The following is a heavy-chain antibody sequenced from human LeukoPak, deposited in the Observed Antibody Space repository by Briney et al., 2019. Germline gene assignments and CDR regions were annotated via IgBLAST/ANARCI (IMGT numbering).Heavy chain of an antibody. Sequence: SVKVSCKAPGGTFSSYAISWVRQARGQGLEWMGRIIPILGIANYAQKFQGRVTITADKSTSTAYMELSSLRSEDTAVYYCTSFSSPEDYWGQGTLVTVSS. CDR3: TSFSSPEDY. D-gene: IGHD1-14*01. CDR1: GGTFSSYA. J-gene: IGHJ4*02. V-gene: IGHV1-69*04. CDR2: IIPILGIA.